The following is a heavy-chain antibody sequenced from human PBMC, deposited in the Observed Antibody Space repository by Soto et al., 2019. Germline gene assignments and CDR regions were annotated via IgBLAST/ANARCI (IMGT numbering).Heavy chain of an antibody. CDR3: ARGAAAVPYYFDY. CDR1: GFTFSDYY. CDR2: ISSSSSYT. J-gene: IGHJ4*02. Sequence: GGSLRLSCAASGFTFSDYYMSWIRQAPGKGLEWVSYISSSSSYTNYADSVKGRFTIPRDNAKNSLYLQMNSLRAEDTAVYYCARGAAAVPYYFDYWGQGTLVTVS. D-gene: IGHD6-13*01. V-gene: IGHV3-11*06.